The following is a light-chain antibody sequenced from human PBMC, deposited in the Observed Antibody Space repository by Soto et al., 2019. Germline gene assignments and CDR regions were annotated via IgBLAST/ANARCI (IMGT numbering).Light chain of an antibody. CDR2: EVY. V-gene: IGLV2-8*01. CDR1: SSDVGGYNY. Sequence: QSAPTQPPSASGSPGQAVTFSCTGTSSDVGGYNYVSWYQQYPGKAPKLMIYEVYKRPSGVPDRFSGSKSGNTASLTVSGLQPEDEADYYCSAYAGSSTWVFGGGTKLTVL. J-gene: IGLJ2*01. CDR3: SAYAGSSTWV.